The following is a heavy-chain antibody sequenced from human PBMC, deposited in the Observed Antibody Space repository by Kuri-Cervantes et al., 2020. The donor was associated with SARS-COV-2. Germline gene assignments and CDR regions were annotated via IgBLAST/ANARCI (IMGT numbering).Heavy chain of an antibody. D-gene: IGHD3-3*01. V-gene: IGHV1-24*01. CDR3: ATETITIFGVVNRGWGLEN. Sequence: ASVKVSCKVSGYTLAELSMHWVRQAPGKGLEWMGGFDPEDGETIYAQKFQGRVTMTGDTSTSTVYMELSSLKSEDTAVYYCATETITIFGVVNRGWGLENWGQGTLVTVSS. J-gene: IGHJ4*02. CDR1: GYTLAELS. CDR2: FDPEDGET.